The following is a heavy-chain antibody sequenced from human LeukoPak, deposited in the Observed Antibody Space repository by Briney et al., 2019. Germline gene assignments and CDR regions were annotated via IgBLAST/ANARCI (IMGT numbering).Heavy chain of an antibody. CDR1: GAAIRSYY. V-gene: IGHV4-4*07. Sequence: PSETLSLTCSVSGAAIRSYYWNWIWQPDGKGLEWIGRVYIGGTTNVNPSLESRLSMSLDTSKNQISLRLNSVTVADTAVYYCARRFIDSRYSGDCFDIWGQGTKVTVSS. CDR3: ARRFIDSRYSGDCFDI. CDR2: VYIGGTT. D-gene: IGHD2-21*01. J-gene: IGHJ3*02.